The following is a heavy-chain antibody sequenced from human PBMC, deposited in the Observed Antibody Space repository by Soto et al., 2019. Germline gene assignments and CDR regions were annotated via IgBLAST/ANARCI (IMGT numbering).Heavy chain of an antibody. CDR2: ISSSGSYI. V-gene: IGHV3-21*01. Sequence: PGGSLRLSCASSGFTFSSYSMNWVRQAPGKGLEWVSSISSSGSYIYYADSLKGRFTISRDNAKNSLYLQMNSLRAEDTAVYYCASFPNVLLWLGEPGVFYHWGQGTLVTVSS. D-gene: IGHD3-10*01. CDR1: GFTFSSYS. J-gene: IGHJ4*02. CDR3: ASFPNVLLWLGEPGVFYH.